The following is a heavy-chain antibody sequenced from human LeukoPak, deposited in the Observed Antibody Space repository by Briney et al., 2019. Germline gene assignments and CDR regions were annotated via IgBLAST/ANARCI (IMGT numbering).Heavy chain of an antibody. V-gene: IGHV3-30*02. CDR3: AKDTDSSGYYLRGFDY. J-gene: IGHJ4*02. CDR2: IRYDGSNK. Sequence: GGSLRLSCAASGFTFSSYGMHWVRQAPGKGLEWVAFIRYDGSNKYYADSVKGRFTISRDNSKNTLYLQMNSLRAEDTAVYYCAKDTDSSGYYLRGFDYWGQGTLVTVSS. CDR1: GFTFSSYG. D-gene: IGHD3-22*01.